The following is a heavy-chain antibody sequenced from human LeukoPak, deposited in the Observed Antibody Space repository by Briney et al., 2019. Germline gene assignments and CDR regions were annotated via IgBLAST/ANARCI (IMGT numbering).Heavy chain of an antibody. V-gene: IGHV4-39*07. CDR3: ARDMGGIVGATTNGYFDY. D-gene: IGHD1-26*01. CDR1: GGSISSSSYY. J-gene: IGHJ4*02. Sequence: KASETLSLTCTVSGGSISSSSYYWGWIRQPPGKGLEWIGSIHYSGSTYYNPSLKSRVTISVDTSKNQFSLKLSSVTAADTAVYYCARDMGGIVGATTNGYFDYWGQGTLVTVSS. CDR2: IHYSGST.